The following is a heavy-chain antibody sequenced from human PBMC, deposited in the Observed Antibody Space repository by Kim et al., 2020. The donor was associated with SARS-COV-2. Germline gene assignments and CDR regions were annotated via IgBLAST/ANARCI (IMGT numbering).Heavy chain of an antibody. D-gene: IGHD1-1*01. CDR1: GGSISSSSYY. Sequence: SETLSLTRTVSGGSISSSSYYWGWIRQPPGKGLEWIGSIYYSGSTYYNPSLKSRVTISVDTSKNQFSLKLSSVTAADTAVYYCARRRGFNSKVYFDYWGQGTLVTVSS. J-gene: IGHJ4*02. CDR3: ARRRGFNSKVYFDY. CDR2: IYYSGST. V-gene: IGHV4-39*01.